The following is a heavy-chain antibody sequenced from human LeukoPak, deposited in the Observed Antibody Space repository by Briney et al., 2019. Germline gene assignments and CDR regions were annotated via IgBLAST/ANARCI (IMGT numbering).Heavy chain of an antibody. D-gene: IGHD2-2*01. CDR2: ISAYNGNT. CDR3: ARDRLGYCSSTSCPGDP. V-gene: IGHV1-18*01. CDR1: GYTFASYG. J-gene: IGHJ5*02. Sequence: GASVKVSCKASGYTFASYGISWVRQAPGQGLEWMGWISAYNGNTNYAQKLQGRVTMTTDTSTSTAYMELRSLRSGDTAVYYCARDRLGYCSSTSCPGDPWGQGTLVTVSS.